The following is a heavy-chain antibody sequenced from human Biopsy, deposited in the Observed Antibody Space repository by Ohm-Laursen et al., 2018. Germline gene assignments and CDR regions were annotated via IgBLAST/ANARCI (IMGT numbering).Heavy chain of an antibody. CDR1: GGSISSDY. D-gene: IGHD3-22*01. CDR3: VRGVDYYDPYHYYALDV. CDR2: INHSGRT. V-gene: IGHV4-34*01. J-gene: IGHJ6*02. Sequence: SETLSLTCTVSGGSISSDYWSWIRQTPGKGLEWIGEINHSGRTNYNPSLKSQVTISVDTSKNQFSLKVRSVTAADTAVYYCVRGVDYYDPYHYYALDVWGQGTTVTVSS.